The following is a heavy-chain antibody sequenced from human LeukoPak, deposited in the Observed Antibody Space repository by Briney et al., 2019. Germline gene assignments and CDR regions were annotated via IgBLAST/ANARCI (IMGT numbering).Heavy chain of an antibody. CDR3: ARGKQATYYYYGMDV. Sequence: PGGSLRLSCAASGFTFSSYEMNWVRQAPGKGLEWVSYISSSGSTIYYADSVKGRFTISRDNAKNSLYLQMNSLRAEDTAVYYCARGKQATYYYYGMDVWGKGTTVTVSS. CDR1: GFTFSSYE. J-gene: IGHJ6*04. V-gene: IGHV3-48*03. CDR2: ISSSGSTI. D-gene: IGHD6-13*01.